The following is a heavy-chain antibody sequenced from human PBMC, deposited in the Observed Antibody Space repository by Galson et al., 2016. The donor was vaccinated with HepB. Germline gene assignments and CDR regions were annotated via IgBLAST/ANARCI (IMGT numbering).Heavy chain of an antibody. CDR3: ARDTDSREWSDW. CDR1: GFSVSNNY. CDR2: IYGGGDT. J-gene: IGHJ4*02. Sequence: SLRLSCAVSGFSVSNNYMSWVRQAPGKGLEWVAVIYGGGDTYYADSVKGRFTISRDNSKNTLYLEMHSLRAEDTAVYYCARDTDSREWSDWWGQGTLITVSS. V-gene: IGHV3-53*01. D-gene: IGHD3-22*01.